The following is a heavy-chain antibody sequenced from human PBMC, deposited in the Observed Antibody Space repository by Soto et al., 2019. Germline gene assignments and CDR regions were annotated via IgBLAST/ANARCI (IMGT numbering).Heavy chain of an antibody. D-gene: IGHD7-27*01. Sequence: EVQLVESGGGLVQPGGSLRLSCAASGFTFSSYSMNWVRQAPGKGLEWVSYISSSSSTIYYADSVKGRFTISRDNAKNSLYLQMNSLRDEDTAVYYCARDQLGMYYYGMDVWGQGTTVTVSS. CDR1: GFTFSSYS. J-gene: IGHJ6*02. V-gene: IGHV3-48*02. CDR3: ARDQLGMYYYGMDV. CDR2: ISSSSSTI.